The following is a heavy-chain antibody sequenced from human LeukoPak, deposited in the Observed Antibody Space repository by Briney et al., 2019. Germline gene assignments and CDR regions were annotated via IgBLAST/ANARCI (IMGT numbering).Heavy chain of an antibody. D-gene: IGHD1-26*01. J-gene: IGHJ4*02. CDR1: GFTFSSYW. CDR2: IKQGGSEK. Sequence: GGSLRLSCAASGFTFSSYWMSWVRQAPGKGLEWVANIKQGGSEKYYVGSVKGRFTISRDNAKNSLYLEMNSLRGEDTAVYYCARVSSSMGGATDYWGQGTLVTVSS. V-gene: IGHV3-7*01. CDR3: ARVSSSMGGATDY.